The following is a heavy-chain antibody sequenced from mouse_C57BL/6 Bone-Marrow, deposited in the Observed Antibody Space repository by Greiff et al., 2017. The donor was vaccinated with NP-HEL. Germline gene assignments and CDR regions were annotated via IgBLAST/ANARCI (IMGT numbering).Heavy chain of an antibody. Sequence: EVQLQQSGPELVKPGASVKISCKASGYTFTDYYMNWVKQSHGKSLEWIGDINPNNGGTSYNQKFKGKATLTVDKSSSTAYMELSSLTSEDSAVYYCARGGPIYYGSSFDYWGRGTSITVTA. J-gene: IGHJ4*01. CDR2: INPNNGGT. D-gene: IGHD1-1*01. CDR1: GYTFTDYY. CDR3: ARGGPIYYGSSFDY. V-gene: IGHV1-26*01.